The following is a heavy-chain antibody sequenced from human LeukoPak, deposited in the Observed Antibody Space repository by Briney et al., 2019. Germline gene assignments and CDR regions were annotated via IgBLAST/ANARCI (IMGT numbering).Heavy chain of an antibody. V-gene: IGHV3-11*06. D-gene: IGHD5-18*01. J-gene: IGHJ4*02. Sequence: PGGPLRLSCAASGFTFSDYYMSWIRQAPGKGLEWVSYISSSSSYTNYADSVKGRFTISRDNAKNSLYLQMNSLRAEDTAVYYCARGYSYGYAVDYWGQGTLVTVSS. CDR1: GFTFSDYY. CDR2: ISSSSSYT. CDR3: ARGYSYGYAVDY.